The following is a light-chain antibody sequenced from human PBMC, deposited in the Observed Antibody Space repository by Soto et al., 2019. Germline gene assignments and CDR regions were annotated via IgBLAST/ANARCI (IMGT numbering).Light chain of an antibody. CDR1: QTVTSGY. Sequence: ETCLPQPPAPLSLSPGERATLSCRASQTVTSGYLAWYQQKPGQAPRLLIYGVSTGATGIPARCSGSGSETDFTTTTSSREPQDFGVYYCLQRNEWPLTFGQGTRLEIK. J-gene: IGKJ5*01. CDR3: LQRNEWPLT. V-gene: IGKV3D-20*02. CDR2: GVS.